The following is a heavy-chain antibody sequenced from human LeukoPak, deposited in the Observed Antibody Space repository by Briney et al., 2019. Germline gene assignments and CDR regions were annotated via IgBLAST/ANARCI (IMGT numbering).Heavy chain of an antibody. CDR1: GFTFSNYG. D-gene: IGHD2-2*01. J-gene: IGHJ5*02. CDR3: AKGGPAAVSNWFDP. Sequence: PGGSLRLSCVASGFTFSNYGIHWFRQAPGKGLEWVAFIRYDGSNKYYADSVKGRFTISRDNSKSTLYLQMNSLRAEDTAVYYCAKGGPAAVSNWFDPWGQGTLVTVSS. V-gene: IGHV3-30*02. CDR2: IRYDGSNK.